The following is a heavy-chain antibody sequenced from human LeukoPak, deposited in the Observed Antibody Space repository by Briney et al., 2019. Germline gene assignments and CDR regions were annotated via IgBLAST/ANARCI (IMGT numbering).Heavy chain of an antibody. D-gene: IGHD2-2*01. Sequence: ASVKVSCKASGYTFTGYYMHWVRQAPGQGLEWMGWINPNSGGTNYAQEFQGWVTMTRDTSISTAYMELSRLRSDDTAVYYCAKGTQDHDAFDIWGQGTMVTVSS. V-gene: IGHV1-2*04. CDR2: INPNSGGT. J-gene: IGHJ3*02. CDR1: GYTFTGYY. CDR3: AKGTQDHDAFDI.